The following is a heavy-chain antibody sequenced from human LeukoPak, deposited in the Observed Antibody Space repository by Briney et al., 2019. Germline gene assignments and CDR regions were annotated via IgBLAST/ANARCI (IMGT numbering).Heavy chain of an antibody. CDR3: ARDPSQYGEPWYFDY. V-gene: IGHV1-18*01. D-gene: IGHD4-17*01. CDR1: GYTFTSYG. J-gene: IGHJ4*02. Sequence: ASVKVSCKASGYTFTSYGISWVRQAPGQGLEWMGWISAYNGNTNYAQKLQGRVTMTTDTSTSTAYMELRSLRSDDTAVYYCARDPSQYGEPWYFDYWGQGTLVTVSS. CDR2: ISAYNGNT.